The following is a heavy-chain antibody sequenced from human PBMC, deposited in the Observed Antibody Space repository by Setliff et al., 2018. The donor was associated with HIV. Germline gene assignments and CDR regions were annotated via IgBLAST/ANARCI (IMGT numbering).Heavy chain of an antibody. CDR3: GRVAGYCAPSSCYGYNAFDL. CDR2: IYQTGSI. Sequence: SETLSLTCSGSGYSITNGYYWGWFRQYPGKGLEWIATIYQTGSIYYNPSLQNRVTLLLDMSKNQFSLKLSSVTAADTAVYYCGRVAGYCAPSSCYGYNAFDLWGPGTMVTVSS. J-gene: IGHJ3*01. D-gene: IGHD2-15*01. V-gene: IGHV4-38-2*02. CDR1: GYSITNGYY.